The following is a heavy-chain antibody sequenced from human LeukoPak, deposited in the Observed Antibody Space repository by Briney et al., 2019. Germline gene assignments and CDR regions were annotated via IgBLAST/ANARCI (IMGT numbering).Heavy chain of an antibody. CDR3: ARTAYYYDSSGYYFDAFDI. CDR2: INHSGST. D-gene: IGHD3-22*01. J-gene: IGHJ3*02. CDR1: GGSISSGGYY. Sequence: SETLSLTCTVSGGSISSGGYYWSWIRQPPGKGLEWIGEINHSGSTNYNPSLKSRVTISVDTSKNQFSLKLSSVTAADTAVYYCARTAYYYDSSGYYFDAFDIWGQGTMVTVSS. V-gene: IGHV4-39*07.